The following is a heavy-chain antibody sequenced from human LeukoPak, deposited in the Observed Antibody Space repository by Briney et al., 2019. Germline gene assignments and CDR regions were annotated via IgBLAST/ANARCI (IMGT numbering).Heavy chain of an antibody. J-gene: IGHJ4*02. CDR1: GFTFSNAR. CDR3: TTYVGATAY. D-gene: IGHD1-26*01. CDR2: IITKTEDGAT. V-gene: IGHV3-15*01. Sequence: GGSLRLSCAASGFTFSNARMNWVRQAPGKGLEWVGRIITKTEDGATDYSAPVKARFTISRDDSKTTLYLQMNGPKTENTAIYYCTTYVGATAYWGQGTLVTVSS.